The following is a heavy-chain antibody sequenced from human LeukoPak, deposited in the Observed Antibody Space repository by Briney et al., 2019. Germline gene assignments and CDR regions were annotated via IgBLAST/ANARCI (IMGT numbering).Heavy chain of an antibody. CDR2: INPNSGVT. Sequence: VASVKVSCKASGYTLTGYYIHWVRQAPGQGLEWMGWINPNSGVTNYAQKFQGRVTMTRDTSISTAYMELNRLRSDDTAVYYCARGDGDGYNFWYWGQGTLVTVPS. CDR3: ARGDGDGYNFWY. D-gene: IGHD5-24*01. V-gene: IGHV1-2*02. J-gene: IGHJ4*02. CDR1: GYTLTGYY.